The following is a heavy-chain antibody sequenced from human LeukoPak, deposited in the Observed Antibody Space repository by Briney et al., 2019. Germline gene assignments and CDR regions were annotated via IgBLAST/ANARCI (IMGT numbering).Heavy chain of an antibody. D-gene: IGHD3-16*01. CDR2: INSDGSST. Sequence: GGSLRLSCAASGFTFSSYWMHWVRHAPGKGLVWVSRINSDGSSTSYADSVKGRFTISRDNAKNTLYLQMNSLRAEDTAVYYCARERYYDYVWGSYDYWGQGTLVTVCS. V-gene: IGHV3-74*01. CDR3: ARERYYDYVWGSYDY. J-gene: IGHJ4*02. CDR1: GFTFSSYW.